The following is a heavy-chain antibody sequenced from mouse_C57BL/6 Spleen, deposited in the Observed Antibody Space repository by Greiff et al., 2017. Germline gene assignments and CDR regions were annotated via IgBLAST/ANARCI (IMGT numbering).Heavy chain of an antibody. V-gene: IGHV1-54*01. CDR2: INPGSGGT. D-gene: IGHD1-1*01. CDR1: GYAFTNYL. Sequence: QVQLQQSGAELVRPGTSVKVSCKASGYAFTNYLIEWVKQRPGPGLEWIGVINPGSGGTNYNEKFKGKATLTADKSSSTAYMQLSSLTSEDSAVYFCARGGGFYYGSSYAMDYWGQGTSVTVSS. J-gene: IGHJ4*01. CDR3: ARGGGFYYGSSYAMDY.